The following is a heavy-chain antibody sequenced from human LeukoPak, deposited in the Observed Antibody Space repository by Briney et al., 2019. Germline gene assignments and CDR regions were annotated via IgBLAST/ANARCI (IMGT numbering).Heavy chain of an antibody. CDR3: ARRRGDV. Sequence: EPGGSLRLSCAASGFTFSTYWMSWVRQAPGKGLEWVAILNQDESAKYYVDSVKGRFTISRDNAENSLYLQMNSLRVEDTAIYYCARRRGDVWGQGTRVTVSS. CDR2: LNQDESAK. CDR1: GFTFSTYW. V-gene: IGHV3-7*05. J-gene: IGHJ6*02.